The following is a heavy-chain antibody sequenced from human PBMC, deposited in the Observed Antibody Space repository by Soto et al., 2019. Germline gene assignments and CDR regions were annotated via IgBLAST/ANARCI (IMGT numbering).Heavy chain of an antibody. V-gene: IGHV4-61*01. CDR3: ARDNMRARDGMDV. D-gene: IGHD3-16*01. J-gene: IGHJ6*02. CDR2: IYYSGST. CDR1: GGSVSSGSYH. Sequence: WETLSLTCTVSGGSVSSGSYHWTWIRQPPGKGLEWIGYIYYSGSTNYNPSLKSRVTISVDTSKNQFSLKLSSVTAADTAVYYCARDNMRARDGMDVWGQGTTVTVSS.